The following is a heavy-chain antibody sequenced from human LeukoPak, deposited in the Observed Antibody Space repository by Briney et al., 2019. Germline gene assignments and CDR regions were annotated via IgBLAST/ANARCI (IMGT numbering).Heavy chain of an antibody. Sequence: SETLSLTCTVSGGSISSGSYYWSWIRQPAGKGLEWIGRIYTSGSTNYNPSLKSRVTISVDTSKNQFSLKLSSVTAADTAVYYCACHTVTTQDYYYYYMDVWGKGTTVTISS. J-gene: IGHJ6*03. CDR1: GGSISSGSYY. CDR2: IYTSGST. CDR3: ACHTVTTQDYYYYYMDV. D-gene: IGHD4-17*01. V-gene: IGHV4-61*02.